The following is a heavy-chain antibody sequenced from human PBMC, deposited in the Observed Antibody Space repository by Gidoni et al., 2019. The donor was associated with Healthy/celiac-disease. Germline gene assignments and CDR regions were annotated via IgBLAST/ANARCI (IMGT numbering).Heavy chain of an antibody. J-gene: IGHJ4*02. CDR3: ARSPASKASSFTFDY. D-gene: IGHD6-19*01. V-gene: IGHV3-30-3*01. CDR1: GFTFSRYA. CDR2: ISYDGSNK. Sequence: VQLVESGGGVVQPGSSLRLSCAASGFTFSRYAMHWVRQAPGKGLGWVAVISYDGSNKYYADSVKGRFTISRDNSKNTLYLQMNSLRAEDTAVYYCARSPASKASSFTFDYWGQGTLVTVSS.